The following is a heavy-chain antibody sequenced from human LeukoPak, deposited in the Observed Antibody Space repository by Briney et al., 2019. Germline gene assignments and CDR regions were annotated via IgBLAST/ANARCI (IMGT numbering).Heavy chain of an antibody. J-gene: IGHJ6*02. CDR2: IYYSGST. V-gene: IGHV4-59*01. Sequence: PSETLSLTCTVSGGSISSYYWSWIRQPPGKGLEWIGYIYYSGSTNYSPSLKSRVTISVDTSKNQFSLKLSSVTAADTAVYYCARVHAYSSSWYGGMDVWGQGTTVTVSS. D-gene: IGHD6-13*01. CDR1: GGSISSYY. CDR3: ARVHAYSSSWYGGMDV.